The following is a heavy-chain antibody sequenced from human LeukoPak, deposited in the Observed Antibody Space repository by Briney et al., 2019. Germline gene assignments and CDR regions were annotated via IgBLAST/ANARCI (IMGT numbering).Heavy chain of an antibody. CDR2: INPSGGRT. V-gene: IGHV1-46*01. CDR3: ARVRYDFWTGYYFPFDY. CDR1: GYTFTGYY. Sequence: ASVKVSCKASGYTFTGYYMHWMRQAPGQGLEWMGIINPSGGRTSYAQKFQGRFTMTRDMSTSTVYMELSSLRSEDTAVYYCARVRYDFWTGYYFPFDYWGQGTLVTVSS. J-gene: IGHJ4*02. D-gene: IGHD3-3*01.